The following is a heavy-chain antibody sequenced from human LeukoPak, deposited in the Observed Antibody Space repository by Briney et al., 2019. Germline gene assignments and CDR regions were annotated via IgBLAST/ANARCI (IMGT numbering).Heavy chain of an antibody. CDR2: ITASGAVT. Sequence: GGSLRLSCAASGFTFGSYAISWVRQAPGKGLEWVSAITASGAVTYYADSVKGRFTISRDNSKNTLYLQMNRLRAEDTAVYYCARDHWFDPWGQGTLVTVSS. CDR3: ARDHWFDP. V-gene: IGHV3-23*01. CDR1: GFTFGSYA. J-gene: IGHJ5*02.